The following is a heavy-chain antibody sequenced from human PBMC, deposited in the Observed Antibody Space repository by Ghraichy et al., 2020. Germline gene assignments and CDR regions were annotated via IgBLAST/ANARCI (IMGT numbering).Heavy chain of an antibody. D-gene: IGHD3-16*01. CDR2: ISYDGSNK. CDR1: GFTFSSYG. CDR3: ARDLILGATLPLYGMDV. Sequence: GSLRLSCAASGFTFSSYGIHWVRQAPRKGLEWVAVISYDGSNKYYADSVKGRFTISRDNSKNTLYLEMNSLRVEDTAVYYCARDLILGATLPLYGMDVWGQGTTVTVAS. V-gene: IGHV3-30*03. J-gene: IGHJ6*02.